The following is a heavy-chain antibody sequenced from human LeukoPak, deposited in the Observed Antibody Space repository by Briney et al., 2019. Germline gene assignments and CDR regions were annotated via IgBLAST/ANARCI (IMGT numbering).Heavy chain of an antibody. D-gene: IGHD3-10*01. Sequence: ASVKVSCKASGYTFTSYYMHWVPQAPGQGLEWMGIINPSGGSTSCAQKFQGRVTMTRDTPTSTVYMELSSLRSEDTAVYYCASRVMVRDAFDIWGQGTMVTVSS. CDR3: ASRVMVRDAFDI. CDR2: INPSGGST. V-gene: IGHV1-46*01. J-gene: IGHJ3*02. CDR1: GYTFTSYY.